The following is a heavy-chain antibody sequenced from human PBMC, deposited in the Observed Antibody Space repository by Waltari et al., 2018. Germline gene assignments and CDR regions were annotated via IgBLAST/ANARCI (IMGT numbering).Heavy chain of an antibody. D-gene: IGHD1-20*01. CDR2: IYYSGST. CDR1: GGSISSYY. J-gene: IGHJ3*02. CDR3: ARDINRGDAFDI. Sequence: QVQLQESGPGLVKPSETLSLTCTVAGGSISSYYCSWIRQPPGKGLEWIGYIYYSGSTNYNPSLKSRVTISVDTSKNQFSLKLSSVTAADTAVYYCARDINRGDAFDIWGQGTMVTVSS. V-gene: IGHV4-59*01.